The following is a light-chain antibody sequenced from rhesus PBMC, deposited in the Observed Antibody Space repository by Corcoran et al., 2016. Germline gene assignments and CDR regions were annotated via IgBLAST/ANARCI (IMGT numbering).Light chain of an antibody. CDR1: QGISSY. CDR3: LQHNTYPYS. J-gene: IGKJ2*01. Sequence: DIQMTQSPSSLSASVGDTVTITCRASQGISSYLHWFQQKPGKAPKLLIYEAASLESGVPSRFSGSGSGTDFTLTISSLQPEDFAAYYCLQHNTYPYSFGQGTKVEIK. CDR2: EAA. V-gene: IGKV1-28*03.